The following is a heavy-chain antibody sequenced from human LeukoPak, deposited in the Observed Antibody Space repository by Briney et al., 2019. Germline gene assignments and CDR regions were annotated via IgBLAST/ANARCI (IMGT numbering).Heavy chain of an antibody. Sequence: PSETLSLTCTVSGGSISSYYWSWIRQPPGKGLEWIGYIYYSGSTNYNPSLKSRVTISVDTSKNQFSLKLSSVTAADTAVYYCARIPALGYCSGTSCSTHYYMDVWGKGTTVTISS. J-gene: IGHJ6*03. CDR2: IYYSGST. V-gene: IGHV4-59*01. CDR1: GGSISSYY. D-gene: IGHD2-2*01. CDR3: ARIPALGYCSGTSCSTHYYMDV.